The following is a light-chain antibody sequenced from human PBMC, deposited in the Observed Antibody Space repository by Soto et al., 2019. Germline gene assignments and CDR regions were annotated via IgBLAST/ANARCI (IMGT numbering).Light chain of an antibody. V-gene: IGLV2-14*03. CDR3: SSYTSSSTLEV. CDR2: DVN. CDR1: SSDVGGYDY. Sequence: QSALTQPASVSGPPGQSITISCTGTSSDVGGYDYVSWYQQHPGKAPKLMMYDVNDRPLGVSHRFSGSKSGNTASLTISGLQAEDEADYYCSSYTSSSTLEVFGGGTKLTVL. J-gene: IGLJ3*02.